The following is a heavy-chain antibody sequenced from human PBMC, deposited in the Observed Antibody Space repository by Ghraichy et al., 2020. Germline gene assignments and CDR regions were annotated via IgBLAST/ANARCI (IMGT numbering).Heavy chain of an antibody. Sequence: GGSLRLSCAASGFTFSSYAMSWVRQAPGKGLEWVSAISGSGGSTYYADSVKGRFTISRDNSKNTLYLQMNSLRAADTAVYYCAKAPPTTGYYIGRDYYYYGMDVWGQGTTVTVSS. D-gene: IGHD3-9*01. CDR3: AKAPPTTGYYIGRDYYYYGMDV. CDR1: GFTFSSYA. CDR2: ISGSGGST. J-gene: IGHJ6*02. V-gene: IGHV3-23*01.